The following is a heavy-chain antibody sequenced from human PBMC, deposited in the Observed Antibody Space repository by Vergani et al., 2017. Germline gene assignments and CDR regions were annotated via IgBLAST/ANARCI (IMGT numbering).Heavy chain of an antibody. CDR3: AGESYVGNEWPYYFDS. J-gene: IGHJ4*02. Sequence: VQLVESGGGLVQPGGSLRLSCAASGFTFSSYGMHWVRQAPGKGLEWVAVIWYDGSNKYYADSVKGRLTISRDNSKNTLYLQMNSLRAEDTAVYYCAGESYVGNEWPYYFDSWGQGTLVTVSS. CDR1: GFTFSSYG. V-gene: IGHV3-33*08. CDR2: IWYDGSNK. D-gene: IGHD4-23*01.